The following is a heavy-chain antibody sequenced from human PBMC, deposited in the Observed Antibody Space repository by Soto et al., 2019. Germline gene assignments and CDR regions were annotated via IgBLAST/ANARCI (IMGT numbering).Heavy chain of an antibody. D-gene: IGHD2-21*02. CDR1: GYTFTSYA. V-gene: IGHV1-3*01. CDR2: INAGNGNT. CDR3: ARAWVVVTAPDY. Sequence: ASVKVSCTASGYTFTSYARHWVRQAPGQRLEWMGWINAGNGNTKYSQKFQGRVTITRDTSASTAYMELSSLRSEDTAVYYCARAWVVVTAPDYWGQGTLVTVSS. J-gene: IGHJ4*02.